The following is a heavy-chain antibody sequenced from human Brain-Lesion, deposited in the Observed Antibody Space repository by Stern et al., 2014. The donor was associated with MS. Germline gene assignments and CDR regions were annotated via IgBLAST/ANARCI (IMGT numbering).Heavy chain of an antibody. J-gene: IGHJ6*02. CDR1: GGSISSGGYY. Sequence: DQLVESGPGLVKPSQTLSLSCTVSGGSISSGGYYWSWIRQPAGKGLEWIGRILNSGSTSYNPSHKSRVTITIDTPKNQFSLRLNSMTAADTAVYYCARGRVVPGFQYYATDVWGQGTTVIVSS. CDR3: ARGRVVPGFQYYATDV. CDR2: ILNSGST. D-gene: IGHD2-2*01. V-gene: IGHV4-61*02.